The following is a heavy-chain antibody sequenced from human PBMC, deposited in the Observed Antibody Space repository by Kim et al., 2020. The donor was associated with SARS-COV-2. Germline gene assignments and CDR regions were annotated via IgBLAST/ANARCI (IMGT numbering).Heavy chain of an antibody. J-gene: IGHJ5*02. D-gene: IGHD2-2*01. CDR2: ISSNGGST. CDR3: VGYCSSTSCYPPDFDP. Sequence: GGSLRLSCSASGFTFSSYAMHWVRQAPGKGLEYVSAISSNGGSTYYADSVKGRFTISRDNSKNTLYLQMSSLRAEDTAVYYCVGYCSSTSCYPPDFDPWGQGTLVTVSS. CDR1: GFTFSSYA. V-gene: IGHV3-64D*06.